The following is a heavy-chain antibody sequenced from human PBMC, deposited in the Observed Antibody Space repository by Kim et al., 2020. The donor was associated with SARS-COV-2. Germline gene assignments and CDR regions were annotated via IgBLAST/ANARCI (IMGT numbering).Heavy chain of an antibody. J-gene: IGHJ6*04. D-gene: IGHD1-7*01. V-gene: IGHV1-69*04. CDR2: IIPILGIA. CDR3: ARDGQLELRSMDV. Sequence: SVKVSCKASGGTFSSYAISWVRQAPGQGLEWMGRIIPILGIANYAQKFQGRVTITADKSTSTAYMELSSLRSEDTAVYYCARDGQLELRSMDVWGKGTTVTVSS. CDR1: GGTFSSYA.